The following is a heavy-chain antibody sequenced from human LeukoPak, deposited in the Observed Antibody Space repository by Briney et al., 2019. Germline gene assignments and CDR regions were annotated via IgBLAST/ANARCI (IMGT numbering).Heavy chain of an antibody. Sequence: GGSLRLSCAASGFTFRDYWLSWVRQAPGKGLEWVANIKRDGSEIHHVDSVKGRFTISRDNGKNSLYLQMNSLRAEDTAVYYCARTFYFDSRGNYDYWGQGTLVTVSS. V-gene: IGHV3-7*05. CDR1: GFTFRDYW. CDR3: ARTFYFDSRGNYDY. CDR2: IKRDGSEI. D-gene: IGHD3-22*01. J-gene: IGHJ4*02.